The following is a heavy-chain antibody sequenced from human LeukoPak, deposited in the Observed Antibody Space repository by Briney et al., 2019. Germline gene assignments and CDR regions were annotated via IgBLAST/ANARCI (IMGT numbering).Heavy chain of an antibody. CDR2: INHGGGT. V-gene: IGHV4-34*01. CDR1: GGSFSDYY. D-gene: IGHD3-22*01. Sequence: SETLSLTCAVYGGSFSDYYWNWIRQPPGKGLEWIGEINHGGGTEYNPSLKSRATISVDTSKNQFSLKLSSVTAADTAVYYCARTQYYYDSSGYYPDAFDIWGQGTMVTVSS. J-gene: IGHJ3*02. CDR3: ARTQYYYDSSGYYPDAFDI.